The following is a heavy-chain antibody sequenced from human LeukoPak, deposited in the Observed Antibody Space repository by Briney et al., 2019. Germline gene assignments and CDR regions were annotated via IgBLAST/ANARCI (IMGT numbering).Heavy chain of an antibody. J-gene: IGHJ4*02. CDR3: ARDGNYYDSSGSITLDY. Sequence: AGGSLRLSCAASGFTVSSNYMSWVRQAPGKGLEWVSVIYSGGSTYYADSVKGRFTISRDNSKNTLYLQMNGLRAEDTAVYYCARDGNYYDSSGSITLDYWGQGTLVTVSS. CDR2: IYSGGST. D-gene: IGHD3-22*01. V-gene: IGHV3-66*02. CDR1: GFTVSSNY.